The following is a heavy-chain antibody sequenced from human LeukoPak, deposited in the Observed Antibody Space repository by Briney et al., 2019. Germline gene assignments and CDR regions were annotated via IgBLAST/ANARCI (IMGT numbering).Heavy chain of an antibody. CDR1: GFSFSSYG. D-gene: IGHD6-13*01. CDR3: AKPSISSSWLYYFDY. Sequence: GGSLRLSCAASGFSFSSYGMHWGRQAPGKGLELVAVISYDGSNKYYADSVKGRFTISRDNSKNTLYLQMNSLRAEDTAVYYCAKPSISSSWLYYFDYWGQGTLVTVSS. V-gene: IGHV3-30*18. CDR2: ISYDGSNK. J-gene: IGHJ4*02.